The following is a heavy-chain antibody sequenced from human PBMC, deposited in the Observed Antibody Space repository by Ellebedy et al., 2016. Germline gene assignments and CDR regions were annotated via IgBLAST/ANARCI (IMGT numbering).Heavy chain of an antibody. CDR2: ISGSGGST. CDR1: GFTFSSYA. CDR3: ARVGAIVVVPAAMRYYYYGMDV. V-gene: IGHV3-23*01. D-gene: IGHD2-2*01. Sequence: GESLKISXAASGFTFSSYAMSRVRQAPGKGLEWVSAISGSGGSTYYADSVKGRFTISRDNSKNTLYLQMNSLRAEDTAVYYCARVGAIVVVPAAMRYYYYGMDVWGQGTTVTVSS. J-gene: IGHJ6*02.